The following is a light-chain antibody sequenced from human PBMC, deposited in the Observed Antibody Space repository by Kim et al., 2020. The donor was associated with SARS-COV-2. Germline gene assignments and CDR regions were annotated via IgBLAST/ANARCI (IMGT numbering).Light chain of an antibody. J-gene: IGKJ2*01. CDR1: QGIKND. Sequence: AIEMTQSPSSLSASVGDRVTITCRASQGIKNDLHWYQQKAGKAPKLLIYGASNLQSGLPSRFSGSGSGTDFTLTISSLRPEDLATYYCLQDYNYPYTFGRGTELEI. CDR3: LQDYNYPYT. CDR2: GAS. V-gene: IGKV1-6*01.